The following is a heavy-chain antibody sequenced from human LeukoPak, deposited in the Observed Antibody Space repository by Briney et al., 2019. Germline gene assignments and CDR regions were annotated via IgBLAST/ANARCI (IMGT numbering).Heavy chain of an antibody. J-gene: IGHJ3*02. CDR1: GGTFSSYA. CDR2: IIPIFGTA. D-gene: IGHD3-3*01. V-gene: IGHV1-69*01. CDR3: ARSVEWLYAFDI. Sequence: SVKVSCKASGGTFSSYAISWVRQAPGQGLEWMGGIIPIFGTANYAQKFQGRVTITADESTSTAYMELSSLRSEDTAVYYCARSVEWLYAFDIWGQGTMVTVSS.